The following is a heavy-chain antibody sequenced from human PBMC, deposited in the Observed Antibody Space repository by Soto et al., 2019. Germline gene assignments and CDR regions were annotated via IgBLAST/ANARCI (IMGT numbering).Heavy chain of an antibody. J-gene: IGHJ5*02. CDR2: IHSSLST. Sequence: QVQLQESGPGLVKPSETLSLTCNVSGSYISGYYWSWIRQSPGKGLEWIGTIHSSLSTVYNPSLRSRVSVSVDTSKSQFSLELTFVTATDTAVYYCARGGNIFGHWGQGMLVTVSS. V-gene: IGHV4-4*09. D-gene: IGHD3-16*01. CDR3: ARGGNIFGH. CDR1: GSYISGYY.